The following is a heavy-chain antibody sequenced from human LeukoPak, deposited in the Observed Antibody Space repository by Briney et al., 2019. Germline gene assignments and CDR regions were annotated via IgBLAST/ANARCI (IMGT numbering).Heavy chain of an antibody. D-gene: IGHD3-3*01. CDR2: INPNSGGT. CDR3: ARAPGGTIFGVALTRRSVPTNWFDP. CDR1: GYTFTGYY. J-gene: IGHJ5*02. Sequence: ASVKVSCKASGYTFTGYYMHWVRQAPGQGLEWMGRINPNSGGTNYAQKFQGRVTMTRDTSISTAYMELSRLRSDDTAVYYCARAPGGTIFGVALTRRSVPTNWFDPWGQGTLVTVSS. V-gene: IGHV1-2*06.